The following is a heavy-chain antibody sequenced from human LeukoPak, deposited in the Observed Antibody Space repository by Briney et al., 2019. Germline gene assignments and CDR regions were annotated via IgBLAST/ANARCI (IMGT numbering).Heavy chain of an antibody. CDR3: ATSTTVAGTFWFDP. J-gene: IGHJ5*02. V-gene: IGHV3-30*04. CDR2: ISSDGSKT. D-gene: IGHD6-19*01. Sequence: GGSLRLSCAPSGVSLSNYALDWVRQAPGKGLEWVAAISSDGSKTYYTDSVKGRFTISRDGPSDTLSLQMDSLRAEDTARYYCATSTTVAGTFWFDPWGQGTPVIVSS. CDR1: GVSLSNYA.